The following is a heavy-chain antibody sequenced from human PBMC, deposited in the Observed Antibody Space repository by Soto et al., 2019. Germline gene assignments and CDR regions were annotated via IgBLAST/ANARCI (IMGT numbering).Heavy chain of an antibody. CDR3: ARDRSVATISYYYYYGMDV. J-gene: IGHJ6*02. CDR2: INAGNGNT. CDR1: GYTFTSYA. D-gene: IGHD5-12*01. V-gene: IGHV1-3*01. Sequence: GASVKVSCKASGYTFTSYAMHWVRQAPGQRLEWMGWINAGNGNTKYSQKFQGRVTITRDTSASTAYMELSSLRSEDTAVYYRARDRSVATISYYYYYGMDVWGQGTTVTVSS.